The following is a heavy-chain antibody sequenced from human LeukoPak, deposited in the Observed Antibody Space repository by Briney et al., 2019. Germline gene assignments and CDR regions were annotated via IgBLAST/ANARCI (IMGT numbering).Heavy chain of an antibody. V-gene: IGHV3-66*04. CDR3: ARHPPDRGSAHYFDS. CDR1: GFTASNNY. Sequence: GGSLRLSCAASGFTASNNYMSWVRQAPGKGLEWGSVIYSGGTTYYADSVKGRFTISRDNSKNTLYLQMNSLRAEDTAVYYCARHPPDRGSAHYFDSWGQGTLVTVSS. D-gene: IGHD1-26*01. CDR2: IYSGGTT. J-gene: IGHJ4*02.